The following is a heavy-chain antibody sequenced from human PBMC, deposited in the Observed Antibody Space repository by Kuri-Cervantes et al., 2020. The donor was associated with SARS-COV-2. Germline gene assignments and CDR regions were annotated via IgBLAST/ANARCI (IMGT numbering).Heavy chain of an antibody. CDR1: GYTFTDYY. CDR2: ITPSGDKT. V-gene: IGHV1-46*01. J-gene: IGHJ4*02. D-gene: IGHD6-13*01. Sequence: ASVKVSCKTSGYTFTDYYMHWVRQAPGQGLEWMGIITPSGDKTYYAQKFRGRVTMTEDTSTDTAYMELSSLRSEDTAVYYCATAGPTQQLVVGGFDYWGQGTLVTVS. CDR3: ATAGPTQQLVVGGFDY.